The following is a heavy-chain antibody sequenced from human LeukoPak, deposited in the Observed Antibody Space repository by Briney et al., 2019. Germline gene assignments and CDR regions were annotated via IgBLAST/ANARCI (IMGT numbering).Heavy chain of an antibody. CDR2: ISGSGGST. V-gene: IGHV3-23*01. CDR3: ARDRAGYRAPFDY. J-gene: IGHJ4*02. Sequence: GGTLRLSCAASGFTFSSYGMSWVRQAPGKGLEWVSAISGSGGSTYYADSVKGRFTISRDNSKNTLYLQMNSLRAEDTAVYYCARDRAGYRAPFDYWGQGTLVTVSS. CDR1: GFTFSSYG. D-gene: IGHD6-13*01.